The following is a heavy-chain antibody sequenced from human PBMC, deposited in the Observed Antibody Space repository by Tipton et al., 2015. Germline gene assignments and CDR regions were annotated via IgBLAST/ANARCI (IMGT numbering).Heavy chain of an antibody. CDR3: ARDDYGAVDY. CDR2: IDSSGRTI. J-gene: IGHJ4*02. D-gene: IGHD4-17*01. Sequence: SLRLSCAASGFTFSNYYMSWIRQAPGKGLEWLSYIDSSGRTIYYTDSVKGRFTISRDNSKNSLYLQMNSLRDEDTAVYYCARDDYGAVDYWGQGTLVTVSS. CDR1: GFTFSNYY. V-gene: IGHV3-11*04.